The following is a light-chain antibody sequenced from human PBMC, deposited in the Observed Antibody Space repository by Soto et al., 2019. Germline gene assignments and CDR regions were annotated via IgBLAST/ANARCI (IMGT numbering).Light chain of an antibody. CDR3: HQYDNWPLT. V-gene: IGKV3-15*01. J-gene: IGKJ4*01. CDR2: GAS. CDR1: QSVSSN. Sequence: EIVMTQSPATLPVSPGERATLSCRASQSVSSNLAWYQQKPCQTPRFLIYGASTRATGIPARFSCSGSGTEFTLTISSLQSEDLGVYYCHQYDNWPLTFGGGTKVDIK.